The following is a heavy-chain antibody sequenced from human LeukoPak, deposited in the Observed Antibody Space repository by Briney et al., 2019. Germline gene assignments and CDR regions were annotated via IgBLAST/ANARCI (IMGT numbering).Heavy chain of an antibody. J-gene: IGHJ4*02. CDR1: GGSISNNNYY. D-gene: IGHD6-13*01. V-gene: IGHV4-61*02. CDR2: ISSSGST. CDR3: ARITGSSWAYDY. Sequence: KPSETLSLTCTVSGGSISNNNYYWSWIRQPAGKGLEWIGRISSSGSTNYNPSLKSRVTISLDTSTNQFSLHLISVIAVDTAMYYCARITGSSWAYDYWGQGTLVTVSS.